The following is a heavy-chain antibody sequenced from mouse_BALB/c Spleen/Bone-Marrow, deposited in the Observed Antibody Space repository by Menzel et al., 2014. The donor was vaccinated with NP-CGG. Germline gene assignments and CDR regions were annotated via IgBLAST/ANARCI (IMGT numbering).Heavy chain of an antibody. Sequence: DVKLQESGGGLVQPGGSMKLSCVASGFTFSDAWMDWVRPSPEKGLEWVAEIRSKANNLATYYAESVKGRFTISRGDSKSSVYLQMNSLRAEDTGIYYCMDGNLFAYWGQGTLVTVSA. CDR2: IRSKANNLAT. D-gene: IGHD2-1*01. V-gene: IGHV6-6*01. J-gene: IGHJ3*01. CDR3: MDGNLFAY. CDR1: GFTFSDAW.